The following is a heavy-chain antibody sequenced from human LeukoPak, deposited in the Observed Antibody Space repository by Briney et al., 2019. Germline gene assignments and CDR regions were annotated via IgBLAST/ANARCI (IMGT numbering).Heavy chain of an antibody. J-gene: IGHJ4*02. CDR2: IKRDGSEK. D-gene: IGHD5-24*01. CDR3: ARDGSWLQSFFDY. V-gene: IGHV3-7*01. CDR1: GFAFSSYW. Sequence: GGSLRLSCAASGFAFSSYWMSWVRQAPGKGLEWVANIKRDGSEKYYVDSVKGRFTISRDNAKNSLYLQMNSLRAEDTAVYYCARDGSWLQSFFDYWGQGTLVTVSS.